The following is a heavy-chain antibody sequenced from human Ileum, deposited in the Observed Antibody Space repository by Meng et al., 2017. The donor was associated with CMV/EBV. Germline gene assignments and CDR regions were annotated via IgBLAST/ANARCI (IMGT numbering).Heavy chain of an antibody. D-gene: IGHD6-19*01. J-gene: IGHJ4*02. Sequence: SETLSLTCFVSGGSLNNYYWSWIRQPPGKGLEGIGHIYSSGLTSYNFPLKSRVTISVDTSKNQFSLNLTSVTAADTAVYYCARHFSGWSYYFDHWGQGMLVTVSS. V-gene: IGHV4-59*01. CDR3: ARHFSGWSYYFDH. CDR2: IYSSGLT. CDR1: GGSLNNYY.